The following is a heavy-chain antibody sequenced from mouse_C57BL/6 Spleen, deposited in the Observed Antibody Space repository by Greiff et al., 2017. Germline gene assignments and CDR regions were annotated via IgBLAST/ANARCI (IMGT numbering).Heavy chain of an antibody. Sequence: VHLVESGPGLVQPSQSLSITCTVSGFSLTSYGVHWVRQPPGKGLEWLGVIWSGGCTDYNAAFISRLSISKDNSKSQVFFKMNRLQADDTAIYYWAKNRMITTGYYAMDYWGQGTSVTVSS. CDR2: IWSGGCT. CDR1: GFSLTSYG. CDR3: AKNRMITTGYYAMDY. J-gene: IGHJ4*01. D-gene: IGHD2-4*01. V-gene: IGHV2-4*01.